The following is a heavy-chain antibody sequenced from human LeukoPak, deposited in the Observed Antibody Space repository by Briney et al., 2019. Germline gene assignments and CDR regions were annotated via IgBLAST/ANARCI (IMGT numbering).Heavy chain of an antibody. CDR2: INWNGGST. CDR3: ARAALYYGSGSYYYYYGMDV. CDR1: GFTFDDYG. V-gene: IGHV3-20*04. D-gene: IGHD3-10*01. J-gene: IGHJ6*02. Sequence: GGSLRLSCAASGFTFDDYGMSWVRQAPGKGLDWVSGINWNGGSTGYADSVKGRFTISRDNAKNSLYLQMNSLRAEDTALYYCARAALYYGSGSYYYYYGMDVWGQGTTVTVSS.